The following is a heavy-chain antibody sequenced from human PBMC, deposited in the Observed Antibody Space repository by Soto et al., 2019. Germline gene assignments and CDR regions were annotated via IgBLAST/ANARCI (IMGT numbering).Heavy chain of an antibody. V-gene: IGHV1-69*06. Sequence: QVQLVQSGAEVKKTGSSVKVSCKASGGTFSSYAISWVRQAPGQGLEWMGGIIPILGTANYAQKFQGRVTITADKSTSTAYTELSSLRSEDAAVYYCARDRQQLRSDAFDIRGQGTMVTVSS. CDR1: GGTFSSYA. CDR3: ARDRQQLRSDAFDI. CDR2: IIPILGTA. D-gene: IGHD6-13*01. J-gene: IGHJ3*02.